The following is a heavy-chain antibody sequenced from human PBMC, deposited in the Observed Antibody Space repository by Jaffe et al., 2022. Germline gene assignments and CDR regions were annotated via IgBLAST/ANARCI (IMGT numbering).Heavy chain of an antibody. CDR2: INAGNGNT. CDR1: GYTFTSYA. Sequence: QVQLVQSGAEVKKPGASVKVSCKASGYTFTSYAMHWVRQAPGQRLEWMGWINAGNGNTKYSQKFQGRVTITRDTSASTAYMELSSLRSEDTAVYYCARPSKGFFGNDYYYMDVWGKGTTVTVSS. CDR3: ARPSKGFFGNDYYYMDV. J-gene: IGHJ6*03. D-gene: IGHD3-10*01. V-gene: IGHV1-3*01.